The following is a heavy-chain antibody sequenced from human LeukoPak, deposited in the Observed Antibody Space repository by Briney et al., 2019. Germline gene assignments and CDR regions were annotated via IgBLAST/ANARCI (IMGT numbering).Heavy chain of an antibody. J-gene: IGHJ4*02. Sequence: GASVKVSCKASGYTFTSYGISWVRQAPGQGLEWMGWISAYNGNTNYAQKLQGRVTMTTDTSTSTAYMELGSLRSDDTAVYYCARLGPHYYDFWSGYYFDYWGQGTLVTVSS. CDR2: ISAYNGNT. V-gene: IGHV1-18*01. D-gene: IGHD3-3*01. CDR3: ARLGPHYYDFWSGYYFDY. CDR1: GYTFTSYG.